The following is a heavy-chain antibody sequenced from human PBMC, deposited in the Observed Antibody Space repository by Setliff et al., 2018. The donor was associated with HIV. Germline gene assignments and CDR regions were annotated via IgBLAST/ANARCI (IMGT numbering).Heavy chain of an antibody. CDR1: GFTFRDYA. V-gene: IGHV3-23*01. J-gene: IGHJ1*01. D-gene: IGHD6-13*01. CDR2: ISGSSSIK. CDR3: AKGTKITTALYLAY. Sequence: QPGGSLRLSCAASGFTFRDYAMIWVRQAPGMGLEWVSTISGSSSIKEYADFVKGRFSISRDNSKDTVFLQMDSLRAEDTAIYYCAKGTKITTALYLAYWGQGTLVTVSS.